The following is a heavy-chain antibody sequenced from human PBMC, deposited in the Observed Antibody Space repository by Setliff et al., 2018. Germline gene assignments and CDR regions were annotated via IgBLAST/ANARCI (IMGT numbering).Heavy chain of an antibody. CDR1: GGSISSYY. CDR3: AREQWLDPPGYYYMDV. V-gene: IGHV4-4*07. J-gene: IGHJ6*03. Sequence: SETLSLTCTVSGGSISSYYWSWIRQPAGKGLEWIGHIYIGGSANYNPSLKSRVTMSIDTSKNQFSLKLNSVTAADMDVYYGAREQWLDPPGYYYMDVWAKGTTVTVSS. D-gene: IGHD6-19*01. CDR2: IYIGGSA.